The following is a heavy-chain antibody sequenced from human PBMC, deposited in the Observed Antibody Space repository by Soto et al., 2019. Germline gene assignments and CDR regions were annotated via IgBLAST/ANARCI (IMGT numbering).Heavy chain of an antibody. Sequence: GESLKISCQGFGYSFTSFWIGWVRQMPGKGLEWMGIINPVDSDTRYSPSFQGQVTISVDKSITTAYLQWSSLKASDTAMYYCARVRDSSGWYWGFWGFDPWGQGTLVTVSS. J-gene: IGHJ5*02. CDR3: ARVRDSSGWYWGFWGFDP. D-gene: IGHD6-19*01. CDR1: GYSFTSFW. CDR2: INPVDSDT. V-gene: IGHV5-51*01.